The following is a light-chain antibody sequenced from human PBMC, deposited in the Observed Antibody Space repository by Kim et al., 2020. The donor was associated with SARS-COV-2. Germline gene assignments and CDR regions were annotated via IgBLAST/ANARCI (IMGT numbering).Light chain of an antibody. Sequence: AAVGDSLTITCRASQGISNDLAWYQQKPGKVPKLLIFAASALQSGVPSRCSGSGSGTDFTLTISILQPEDVATYYCQKYNGAPWTFGQGTKVDIK. CDR1: QGISND. J-gene: IGKJ1*01. CDR3: QKYNGAPWT. CDR2: AAS. V-gene: IGKV1-27*01.